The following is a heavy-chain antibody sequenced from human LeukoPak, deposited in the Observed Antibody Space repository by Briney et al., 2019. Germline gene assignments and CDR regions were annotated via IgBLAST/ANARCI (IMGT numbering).Heavy chain of an antibody. V-gene: IGHV4-38-2*01. CDR1: GYSISSGYY. Sequence: SETLSLTCAVSGYSISSGYYWGRIRQPPGKGLEWIGTIYHNGNTYYNPSLKSRVTISVDTSKNQFSLKLSSVTAADTAVYYCARVRYNYGDSDYWGQGTLVTVSS. D-gene: IGHD5-18*01. CDR3: ARVRYNYGDSDY. J-gene: IGHJ4*02. CDR2: IYHNGNT.